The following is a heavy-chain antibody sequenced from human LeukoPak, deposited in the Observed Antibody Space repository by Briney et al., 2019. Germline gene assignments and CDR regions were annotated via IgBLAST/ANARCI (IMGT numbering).Heavy chain of an antibody. J-gene: IGHJ4*02. V-gene: IGHV3-53*01. CDR3: ARRYSSGWWIDY. CDR1: GFTVSSNY. Sequence: GGSQRLSCAASGFTVSSNYMNWVRQAPGKGLEWVSVIYSGGSTYYADSVKGRFTISRDNSKNTLYLQMNTLRAEDTAVYYCARRYSSGWWIDYWGQGTLVTVSS. CDR2: IYSGGST. D-gene: IGHD6-19*01.